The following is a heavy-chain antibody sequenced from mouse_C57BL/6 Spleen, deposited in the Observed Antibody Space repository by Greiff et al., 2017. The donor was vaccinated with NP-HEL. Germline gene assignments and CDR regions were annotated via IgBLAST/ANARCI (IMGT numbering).Heavy chain of an antibody. V-gene: IGHV1-52*01. D-gene: IGHD2-4*01. CDR2: IDPSDSET. J-gene: IGHJ1*03. Sequence: QVQLQQPGAELVRPGSSVKLSCKASGYTFTSYWMHWVEQRPIQGLEWIGNIDPSDSETHYNQKFKDKAKLTVDKSSSTAYMQLRSLTAEDSAVYYCARYYDYDGYFDVWGTGTTVTVSS. CDR3: ARYYDYDGYFDV. CDR1: GYTFTSYW.